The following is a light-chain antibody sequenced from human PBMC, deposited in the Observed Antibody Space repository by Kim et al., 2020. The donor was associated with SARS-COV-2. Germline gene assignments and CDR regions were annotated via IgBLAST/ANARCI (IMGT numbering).Light chain of an antibody. CDR1: KNIDND. J-gene: IGKJ1*01. V-gene: IGKV1-39*01. CDR3: QQSYNTPRT. CDR2: AAS. Sequence: DVQMTQSPSSLSASVGDRVTITCRASKNIDNDLHWYQQKPGKAPKLLIYAASRLQSGVPSRFSGSGSGTDFTLTITSLQPEDFAIYYCQQSYNTPRTFGQGTKVDIK.